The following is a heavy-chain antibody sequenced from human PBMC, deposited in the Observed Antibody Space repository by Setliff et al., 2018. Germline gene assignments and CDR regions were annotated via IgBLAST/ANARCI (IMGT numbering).Heavy chain of an antibody. V-gene: IGHV3-7*01. CDR2: IKQDGSEK. D-gene: IGHD6-19*01. J-gene: IGHJ6*02. CDR1: GFTFSSYW. CDR3: ARDAVAGIILGYYYGMDV. Sequence: GGSLRLSCAASGFTFSSYWMSWVRQAPGKGLEWVANIKQDGSEKYYVDSVKGRFTISRDNAKNSLYLQMNSLRAEDTAVYYCARDAVAGIILGYYYGMDVWGQGTTVTVSS.